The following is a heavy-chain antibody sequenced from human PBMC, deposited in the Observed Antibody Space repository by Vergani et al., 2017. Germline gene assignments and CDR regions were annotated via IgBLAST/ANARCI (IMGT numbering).Heavy chain of an antibody. CDR3: ARVVVPAAFFDY. D-gene: IGHD2-2*01. CDR1: GGSISSYY. CDR2: IYYSGST. Sequence: QVQLQQWGAGLLKPSETLSLTCTVSGGSISSYYWSWIRQPPGKGLEWIGYIYYSGSTNYNPSLKSRVTISVDTSKNQFSLKLSSVTAADTAVYYCARVVVPAAFFDYWGQGTLVTVSS. V-gene: IGHV4-59*01. J-gene: IGHJ4*02.